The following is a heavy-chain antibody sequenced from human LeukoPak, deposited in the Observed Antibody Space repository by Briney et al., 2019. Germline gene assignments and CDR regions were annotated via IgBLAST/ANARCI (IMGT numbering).Heavy chain of an antibody. J-gene: IGHJ4*02. Sequence: SETLSLTCTVSGGSISSYYWSWIRQPPGKGLEWIGSIYYSGSTYYNPSLKSRVTISVDTSKNQFSLKLSSVTAADTAVYYCARSLGMRLVVTAMDAFDYWGQGTLVTVSS. CDR3: ARSLGMRLVVTAMDAFDY. CDR2: IYYSGST. CDR1: GGSISSYY. V-gene: IGHV4-39*01. D-gene: IGHD2-21*02.